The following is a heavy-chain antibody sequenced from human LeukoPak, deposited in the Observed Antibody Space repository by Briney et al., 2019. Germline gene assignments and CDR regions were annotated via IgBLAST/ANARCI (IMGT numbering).Heavy chain of an antibody. CDR3: ARAPERWYSYGSYTYHYMDV. V-gene: IGHV4-59*01. J-gene: IGHJ6*03. CDR2: ISYSGST. CDR1: GGSISSYY. Sequence: SETLSLTCSVSGGSISSYYWNWIRQPPGKGLEWIGSISYSGSTNYNPSLESRVTISVDTSKQQISLKLSSVTAADSAIYYCARAPERWYSYGSYTYHYMDVWGRGTTVTVSS. D-gene: IGHD3-10*01.